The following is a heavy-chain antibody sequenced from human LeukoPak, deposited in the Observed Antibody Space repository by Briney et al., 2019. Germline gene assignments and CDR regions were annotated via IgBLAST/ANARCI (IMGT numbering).Heavy chain of an antibody. CDR1: GFTFSSYT. J-gene: IGHJ4*02. CDR2: ITTSDGNT. Sequence: GSLRLSCSASGFTFSSYTMSWVRHAPRKGLEWVSTITTSDGNTYYAVSVKGRFTVSRDNSKNTLFLQMNSLKAEDTAVYYCAKDGGLWVSAHWGDSWGRGTMVTVSS. D-gene: IGHD7-27*01. CDR3: AKDGGLWVSAHWGDS. V-gene: IGHV3-23*01.